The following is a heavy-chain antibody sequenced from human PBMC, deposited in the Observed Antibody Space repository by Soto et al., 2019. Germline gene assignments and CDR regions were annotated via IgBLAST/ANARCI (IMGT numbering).Heavy chain of an antibody. Sequence: TLSLPFTVSGGSISSVGYYWSLIRQRPGKGLEWIGYIYYSGSTYYNPSLKSRVTISVDTSKNQFSLKLRPVTAADTAVYYCARFVGPYYFDYWGQGTLVTVSS. CDR2: IYYSGST. D-gene: IGHD3-16*01. CDR1: GGSISSVGYY. CDR3: ARFVGPYYFDY. V-gene: IGHV4-31*03. J-gene: IGHJ4*02.